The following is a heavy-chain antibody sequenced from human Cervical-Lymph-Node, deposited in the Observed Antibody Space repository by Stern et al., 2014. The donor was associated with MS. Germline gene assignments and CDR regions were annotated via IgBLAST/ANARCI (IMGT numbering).Heavy chain of an antibody. CDR1: GFAFTTSG. CDR3: EAGPILVAATGY. D-gene: IGHD5-12*01. CDR2: IVVGSGNT. J-gene: IGHJ4*02. Sequence: QLVESGPEVKKPGTSVKVSCKASGFAFTTSGVQWVRQARGQRLEWMGWIVVGSGNTNYAQKFQERLTITRDMSTSTAYMELSSLRSEDTAMYYCEAGPILVAATGYWGQGTLVTVSS. V-gene: IGHV1-58*01.